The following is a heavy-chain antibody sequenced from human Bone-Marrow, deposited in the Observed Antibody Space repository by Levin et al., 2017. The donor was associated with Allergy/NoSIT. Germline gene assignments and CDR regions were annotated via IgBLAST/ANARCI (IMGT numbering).Heavy chain of an antibody. Sequence: GASVKVSCAASGFTFSSYAMSWVRQAPGKGLEWVSGISSSGGGTYYADSVKGRFTISRDNSKNTLYLQMNTLRADDTAVYYCAKGTRGGSCYSCFDYWGQGTLVTVSS. J-gene: IGHJ4*02. CDR3: AKGTRGGSCYSCFDY. V-gene: IGHV3-23*01. CDR2: ISSSGGGT. D-gene: IGHD2-15*01. CDR1: GFTFSSYA.